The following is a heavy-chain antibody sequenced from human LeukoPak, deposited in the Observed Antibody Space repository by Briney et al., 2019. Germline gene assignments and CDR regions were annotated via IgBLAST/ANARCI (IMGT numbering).Heavy chain of an antibody. D-gene: IGHD3-3*01. Sequence: ASVKVSCKASGYTFTSYGISWVRQAPGQGLEWMGWISAYNGNTNYAQKLQGRVTMTTDTSTSTAYMELRSLRSEDTAVYYCATDKSISPRHYYMGVWGKGTTVTVSS. V-gene: IGHV1-18*01. CDR2: ISAYNGNT. J-gene: IGHJ6*03. CDR1: GYTFTSYG. CDR3: ATDKSISPRHYYMGV.